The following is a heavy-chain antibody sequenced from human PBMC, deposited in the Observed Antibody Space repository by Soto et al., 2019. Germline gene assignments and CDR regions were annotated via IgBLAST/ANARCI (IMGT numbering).Heavy chain of an antibody. CDR1: EFTFSNYA. Sequence: PGGSLRLSCVASEFTFSNYAMNWVRQAPGEGPEWVSLISSSGGTTYYADSVKGRFSISRDNSKNTLYLQMNSLRVEDTAIYFCARDIQGRGATSGDDAFDIWGQGIMVTVS. CDR2: ISSSGGTT. V-gene: IGHV3-23*01. D-gene: IGHD2-15*01. CDR3: ARDIQGRGATSGDDAFDI. J-gene: IGHJ3*02.